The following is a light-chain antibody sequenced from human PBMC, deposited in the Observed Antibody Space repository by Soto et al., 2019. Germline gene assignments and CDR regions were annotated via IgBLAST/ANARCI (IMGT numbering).Light chain of an antibody. J-gene: IGKJ2*01. V-gene: IGKV1-39*01. CDR3: QQSYSTSVYT. Sequence: DIQMTQSPSSLSASVGDRVTITCRASQSISSYLNWYQQKPGKAPKLLIYGASSLQSGVPSRFSGSGSGTDFTLTISSLQPEDFATYYCQQSYSTSVYTFGQGTKLEIK. CDR1: QSISSY. CDR2: GAS.